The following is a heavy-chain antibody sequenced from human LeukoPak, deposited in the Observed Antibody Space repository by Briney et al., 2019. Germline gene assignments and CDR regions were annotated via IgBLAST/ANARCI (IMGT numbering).Heavy chain of an antibody. J-gene: IGHJ4*02. Sequence: PGVSLRLSGAASGFTFSLYHMLWVGQAPGMGLEWVLSIIGSSGYIFYADLVKGRFTILRDIAKHSLYLKLNSLRSEDVCFYYCGRDLPTVTSIDYWGQGTLPTVSS. CDR1: GFTFSLYH. V-gene: IGHV3-21*06. CDR3: GRDLPTVTSIDY. D-gene: IGHD4-17*01. CDR2: IIGSSGYI.